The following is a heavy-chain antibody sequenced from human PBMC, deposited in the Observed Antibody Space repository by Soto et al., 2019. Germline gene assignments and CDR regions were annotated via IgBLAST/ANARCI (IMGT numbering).Heavy chain of an antibody. V-gene: IGHV4-39*01. J-gene: IGHJ5*02. CDR1: GGSISSSSYY. Sequence: SETLSLTCTFSGGSISSSSYYWGWIRQPPGKGLEWIGSIYYSGSTYYNPSLKSRVTISVDTSKNQFSLKLSSVTAADTAVYYCARLRKEAYGSGSYSRLPIDPWGQGTLVTVSS. CDR3: ARLRKEAYGSGSYSRLPIDP. D-gene: IGHD3-10*01. CDR2: IYYSGST.